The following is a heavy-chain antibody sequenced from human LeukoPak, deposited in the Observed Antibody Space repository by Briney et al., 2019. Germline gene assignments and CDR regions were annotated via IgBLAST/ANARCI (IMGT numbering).Heavy chain of an antibody. J-gene: IGHJ4*02. CDR1: GFSFSDAW. Sequence: GGSLRLSCAASGFSFSDAWMNWVRQAPGKGLEWVSYIGTTSGAIYYADSVKGRFTISRDSAKNSLYLQMNSLRAEDTAVYYCARFRTWGDKAFDYWGQGTLVTVSS. V-gene: IGHV3-48*01. CDR3: ARFRTWGDKAFDY. CDR2: IGTTSGAI. D-gene: IGHD2-21*02.